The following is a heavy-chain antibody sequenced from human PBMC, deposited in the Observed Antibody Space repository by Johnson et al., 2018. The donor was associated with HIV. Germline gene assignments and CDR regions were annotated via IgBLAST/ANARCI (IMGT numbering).Heavy chain of an antibody. CDR2: ISSGGSTK. Sequence: VQLVESGGGLVQPGGSLRLSCAASGFTVSSNYMSWVRQAPVKGLAWISYISSGGSTKYYADSVKGRFTISRDNPWNTLYLQMNSLRAEDTAVYYCAKRHGPIVGATHDAFDIWGQGTMVTVSS. CDR3: AKRHGPIVGATHDAFDI. J-gene: IGHJ3*02. D-gene: IGHD1-26*01. V-gene: IGHV3-48*01. CDR1: GFTVSSNY.